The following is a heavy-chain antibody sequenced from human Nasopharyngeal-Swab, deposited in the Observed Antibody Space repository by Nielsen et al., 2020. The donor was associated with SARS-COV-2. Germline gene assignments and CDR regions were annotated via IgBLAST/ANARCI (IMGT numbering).Heavy chain of an antibody. J-gene: IGHJ4*02. D-gene: IGHD3-10*01. CDR1: GFTFRSYD. V-gene: IGHV3-13*01. CDR2: IGNAGDT. CDR3: ARDPGRWVRGVYY. Sequence: GGSLRLSCAASGFTFRSYDMHWVRQGTGKGLEWVSAIGNAGDTYYPDSVKGRFTISRDNAKNSLYLQMNSLRAEDTAVYYCARDPGRWVRGVYYWGQGTLVTVSS.